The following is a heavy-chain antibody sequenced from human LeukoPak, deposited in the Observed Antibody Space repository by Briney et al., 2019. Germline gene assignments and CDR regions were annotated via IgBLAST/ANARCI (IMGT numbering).Heavy chain of an antibody. D-gene: IGHD2-15*01. CDR3: AKDGYCSGGTCYYLLFDF. Sequence: ASVKVSCQASGYTFTGYYIHWVRQAPGQGLQWMGWINPNSGGTKYAQSFQGRVTMTRDTAISTAYMELSRLTSDDTAVYYCAKDGYCSGGTCYYLLFDFWGQGSLVTVSS. CDR1: GYTFTGYY. V-gene: IGHV1-2*02. CDR2: INPNSGGT. J-gene: IGHJ4*02.